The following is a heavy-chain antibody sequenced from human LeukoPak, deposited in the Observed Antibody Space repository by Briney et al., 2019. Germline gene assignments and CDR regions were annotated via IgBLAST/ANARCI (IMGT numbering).Heavy chain of an antibody. J-gene: IGHJ4*02. V-gene: IGHV3-11*01. CDR3: ARDGGY. CDR2: ISSSGSGGST. D-gene: IGHD3-10*01. Sequence: GGSLRLSCAASGFTFSDYYMSWIRQAPGKGLEWVSYISSSGSGGSTYYADSVKGRFTISRDNSKNTLYLQMNSLRAEDTAVYYCARDGGYWGQGTLVTVSS. CDR1: GFTFSDYY.